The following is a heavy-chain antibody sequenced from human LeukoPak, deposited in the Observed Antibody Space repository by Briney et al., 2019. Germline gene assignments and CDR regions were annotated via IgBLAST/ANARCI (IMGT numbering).Heavy chain of an antibody. J-gene: IGHJ5*02. D-gene: IGHD3-10*01. CDR2: MNPNSGNT. CDR3: ARGKLLWFGELGWFDP. CDR1: GYTFTSYD. V-gene: IGHV1-8*01. Sequence: GASVKVSCKASGYTFTSYDINWVRQATGQGLEWMGWMNPNSGNTGYAQKFQGRVTMTRNTSISTAYMELSSLRSEDTAVYYCARGKLLWFGELGWFDPWGQGTLVTVSS.